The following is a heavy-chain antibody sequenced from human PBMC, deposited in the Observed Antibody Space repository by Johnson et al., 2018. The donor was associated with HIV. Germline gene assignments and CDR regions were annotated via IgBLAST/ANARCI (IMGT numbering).Heavy chain of an antibody. D-gene: IGHD3-22*01. CDR1: GFTFNSYG. V-gene: IGHV3-30*18. J-gene: IGHJ3*02. CDR3: AKDPSVYISMIELSRGAFDI. CDR2: ISYDGSHT. Sequence: QMLLVESGGGVVQPGGSLRLFCAASGFTFNSYGMHWVRQAPGKGLEWVTFISYDGSHTYYADSVKGRFTISRDNSKNMLYLQVNSMRVDDTAVYYCAKDPSVYISMIELSRGAFDIWGQGTNVTVYS.